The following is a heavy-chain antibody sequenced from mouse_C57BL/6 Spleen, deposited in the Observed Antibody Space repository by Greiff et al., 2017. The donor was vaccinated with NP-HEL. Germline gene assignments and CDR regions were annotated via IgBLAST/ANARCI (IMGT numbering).Heavy chain of an antibody. D-gene: IGHD2-4*01. CDR1: GYTFTSYW. Sequence: QVQLQQPGAELVKPGASVKMSCKASGYTFTSYWITWVKQRPGQGLEWIGDIYPASGSTNYNEKFKSKATLTVDTSSSTAYMQLSSLTSEDSAVDYCARIYYDYLYAMDYWGQGTSVTVSS. J-gene: IGHJ4*01. V-gene: IGHV1-55*01. CDR2: IYPASGST. CDR3: ARIYYDYLYAMDY.